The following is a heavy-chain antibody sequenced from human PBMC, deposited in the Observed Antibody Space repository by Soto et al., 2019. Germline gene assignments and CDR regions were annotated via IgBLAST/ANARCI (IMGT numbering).Heavy chain of an antibody. CDR2: IYYSGST. V-gene: IGHV4-30-4*01. Sequence: PSETLSLTCTVSGGSISSGDYYWSWIRQPPGKGLEWIGYIYYSGSTYYNPSLKSRVTISVDTSKNQFSLKLSSVTAADTAVYYCARVLNYYDSSGYHYYFDYWGQGTLVTVSS. J-gene: IGHJ4*02. CDR3: ARVLNYYDSSGYHYYFDY. D-gene: IGHD3-22*01. CDR1: GGSISSGDYY.